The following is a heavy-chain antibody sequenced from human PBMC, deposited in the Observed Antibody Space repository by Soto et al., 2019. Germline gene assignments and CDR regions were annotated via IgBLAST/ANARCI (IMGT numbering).Heavy chain of an antibody. V-gene: IGHV4-59*01. D-gene: IGHD3-3*01. CDR2: IYYSGST. Sequence: SETLSLTCTVSGGSISSYYWSWIRQPPGKGLEWIGYIYYSGSTNYNPSLKSRVTISVDTSKNQFSLKLSSVTAADTAVYYCARSLADFWSGEYYFDYWGQGIVGTAPQ. CDR3: ARSLADFWSGEYYFDY. J-gene: IGHJ4*02. CDR1: GGSISSYY.